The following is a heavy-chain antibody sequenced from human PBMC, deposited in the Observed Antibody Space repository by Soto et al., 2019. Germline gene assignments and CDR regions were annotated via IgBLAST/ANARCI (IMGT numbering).Heavy chain of an antibody. D-gene: IGHD6-13*01. CDR1: GGSISSYY. J-gene: IGHJ4*02. CDR2: IYYSGST. CDR3: ARDVIAAAGQLDY. Sequence: PSETPSLTCTVSGGSISSYYWSWIRQPPGKGLEWIGSIYYSGSTYYNPSLKSRVTISVDTSKNQFSLKLSSVTAADTAVYYCARDVIAAAGQLDYWGQGTLVTVSS. V-gene: IGHV4-59*05.